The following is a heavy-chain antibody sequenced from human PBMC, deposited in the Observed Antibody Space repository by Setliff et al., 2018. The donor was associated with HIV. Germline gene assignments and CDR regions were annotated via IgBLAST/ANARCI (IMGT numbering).Heavy chain of an antibody. CDR2: INPNSGGT. V-gene: IGHV1-2*02. CDR1: GYSFTDYP. Sequence: ASVKVSCKASGYSFTDYPLHWVRQVPGHGLEWMGWINPNSGGTNYAQRFQGRVTMTRDTSISTAYMELSRLRSDDTAVYFCARGIQWSSAWYGYWGQGTLDTVS. D-gene: IGHD6-19*01. J-gene: IGHJ4*02. CDR3: ARGIQWSSAWYGY.